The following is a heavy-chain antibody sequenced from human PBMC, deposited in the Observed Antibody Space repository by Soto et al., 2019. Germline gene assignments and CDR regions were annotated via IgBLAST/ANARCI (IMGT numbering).Heavy chain of an antibody. V-gene: IGHV4-39*01. Sequence: QLQLQESGPGLVKPSETLSLTCTVSGGSISSSSYYWGWIRQPPGKGLEWIGSIYYSGSTYYNPSLKSRVTISVDTSKNQFSLKLSSVTAADTAVYYCARPLADDILTGYYRDDAFDIWGQGTMVTVSS. D-gene: IGHD3-9*01. CDR2: IYYSGST. CDR3: ARPLADDILTGYYRDDAFDI. CDR1: GGSISSSSYY. J-gene: IGHJ3*02.